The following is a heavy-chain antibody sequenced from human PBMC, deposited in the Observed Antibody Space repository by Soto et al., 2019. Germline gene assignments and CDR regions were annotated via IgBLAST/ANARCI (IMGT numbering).Heavy chain of an antibody. D-gene: IGHD2-15*01. J-gene: IGHJ6*02. CDR3: ASSRGDIVVVVAAKYYYYYGMDV. V-gene: IGHV4-4*02. CDR1: GGSISSSNW. Sequence: QVQLQESGPGLVKPSGTLSLTCAVSGGSISSSNWWSWVRQPPGKGLEWIGEIYHSGSTNYNPSLKSRVTISVDKSKIQFSLKLSSVTAADTAVYYCASSRGDIVVVVAAKYYYYYGMDVWGQGTTVTVSS. CDR2: IYHSGST.